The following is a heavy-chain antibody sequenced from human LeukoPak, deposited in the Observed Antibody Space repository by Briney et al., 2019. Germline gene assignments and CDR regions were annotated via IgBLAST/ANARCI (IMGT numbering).Heavy chain of an antibody. Sequence: GGSLRPSCAASGFTFSSFWMSWVRQAPGKGLEWVANIRRDGSAKHYVDSVKGRFTISRDNAQNSLYLQMNTLRVEDTAVYYCVRHGGQGAFDIWGQGTMVTVSS. CDR3: VRHGGQGAFDI. V-gene: IGHV3-7*01. D-gene: IGHD4-23*01. CDR2: IRRDGSAK. CDR1: GFTFSSFW. J-gene: IGHJ3*02.